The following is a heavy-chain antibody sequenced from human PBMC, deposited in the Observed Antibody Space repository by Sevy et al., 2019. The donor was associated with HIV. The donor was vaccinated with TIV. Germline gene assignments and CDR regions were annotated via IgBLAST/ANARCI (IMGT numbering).Heavy chain of an antibody. J-gene: IGHJ4*02. CDR2: INPDSGGP. Sequence: ASVKVSCKASGYTFTGYYMHWVRQAPGQGLEWMGWINPDSGGPNYAPKFQGRVTLTRDTSISTAYMELGRLKSDDTAVYYCVRDDRDGYFDYWGQGTLVTISS. CDR1: GYTFTGYY. V-gene: IGHV1-2*02. CDR3: VRDDRDGYFDY.